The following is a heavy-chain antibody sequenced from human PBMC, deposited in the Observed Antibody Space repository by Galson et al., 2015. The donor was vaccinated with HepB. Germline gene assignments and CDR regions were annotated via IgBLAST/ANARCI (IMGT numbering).Heavy chain of an antibody. Sequence: SVKVSCKASGYTLTNYHFHWVRQAPGQGPEWMGKIFAGGGSTRYAERFQGRVTLTRDSSTSTIYMEVSSLRSDDTAVYYCARETPDTYYFDYWGQGTLVTFSS. J-gene: IGHJ4*02. D-gene: IGHD2-15*01. CDR2: IFAGGGST. V-gene: IGHV1-46*01. CDR1: GYTLTNYH. CDR3: ARETPDTYYFDY.